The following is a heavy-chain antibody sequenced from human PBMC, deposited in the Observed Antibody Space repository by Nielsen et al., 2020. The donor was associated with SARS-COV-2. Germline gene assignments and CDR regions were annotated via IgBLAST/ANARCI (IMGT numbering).Heavy chain of an antibody. J-gene: IGHJ4*02. CDR3: ARITPSSGWDY. Sequence: ASVKVSCKASGYTFTAYAIHWVGQDPGQRLEWMGWINSDSGNTKYSQKFQGRVTMTRDTSANTAYMELSSLSSEDTAVYYCARITPSSGWDYWGQGTLVTVSS. CDR2: INSDSGNT. CDR1: GYTFTAYA. V-gene: IGHV1-3*04. D-gene: IGHD6-19*01.